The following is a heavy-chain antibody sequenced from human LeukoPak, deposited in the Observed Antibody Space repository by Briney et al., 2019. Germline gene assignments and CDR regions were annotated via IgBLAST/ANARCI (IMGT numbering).Heavy chain of an antibody. D-gene: IGHD6-13*01. J-gene: IGHJ6*03. V-gene: IGHV4-39*07. CDR2: IYYSGST. CDR1: GGSISSSSYY. CDR3: ARGIAAAGIFYMDV. Sequence: AETLSLTCTVSGGSISSSSYYWGWIRQPPGKGLEWIGSIYYSGSTYYNPSLKSRVTISVDTSKNQFSLKLSSVTAADTAVYYCARGIAAAGIFYMDVWGKGTTVTVSS.